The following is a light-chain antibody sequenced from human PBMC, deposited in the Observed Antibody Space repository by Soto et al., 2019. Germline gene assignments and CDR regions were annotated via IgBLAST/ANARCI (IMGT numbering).Light chain of an antibody. CDR3: CSHAGSGTLV. CDR2: EGT. CDR1: SSDVGKYKF. Sequence: QSALTQPASVSGSPGQSISISCTGTSSDVGKYKFVSWYQQHPGKAPKLIIYEGTKRPSGVSNRFSGSKSGNTASRTISGLQAEDEADYYCCSHAGSGTLVFGGGTKLTVL. V-gene: IGLV2-23*01. J-gene: IGLJ3*02.